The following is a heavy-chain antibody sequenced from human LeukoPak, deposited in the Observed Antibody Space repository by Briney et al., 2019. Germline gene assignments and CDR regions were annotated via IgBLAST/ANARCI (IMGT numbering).Heavy chain of an antibody. J-gene: IGHJ4*02. CDR3: AKDHYEVIVAGAFDY. CDR1: GFTFSSYG. V-gene: IGHV3-30*18. CDR2: ILYDGSQK. D-gene: IGHD3-22*01. Sequence: PGGSLRLSCAASGFTFSSYGMHWVRQAPGRGLEWVAVILYDGSQKHYADPLKGRFTISRDNSKNTLYLQVNSLRAEDTAVYYCAKDHYEVIVAGAFDYWGQGTLITVSS.